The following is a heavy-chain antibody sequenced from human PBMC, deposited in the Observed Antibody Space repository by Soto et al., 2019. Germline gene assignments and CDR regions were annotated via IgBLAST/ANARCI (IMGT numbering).Heavy chain of an antibody. CDR1: SDSMISYF. D-gene: IGHD5-12*01. CDR2: IYYTGRT. J-gene: IGHJ4*02. Sequence: KTSETLSLTCSVSSDSMISYFWTWIRQPPGKGLEYIGYIYYTGRTNYNPSLRSRVTLSLVTSKNQFSLKMNSVTAADTAVYFCARAGALGYAFDSWGQGALVTVSS. V-gene: IGHV4-59*01. CDR3: ARAGALGYAFDS.